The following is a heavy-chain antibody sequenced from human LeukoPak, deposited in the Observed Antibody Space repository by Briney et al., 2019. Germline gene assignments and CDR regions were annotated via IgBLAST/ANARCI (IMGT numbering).Heavy chain of an antibody. CDR2: ISNGGGST. J-gene: IGHJ3*02. Sequence: GGSLRLSCAASEFIFPNYAMSWVRQAPGKGLQWVSAISNGGGSTYYADSVKGRFTVSRDNSKNTLYLQMDSLRAEDTAVYYCAGDYDFWSGLPRFAFDIWGQGTMVTVSS. CDR3: AGDYDFWSGLPRFAFDI. V-gene: IGHV3-23*01. D-gene: IGHD3-3*01. CDR1: EFIFPNYA.